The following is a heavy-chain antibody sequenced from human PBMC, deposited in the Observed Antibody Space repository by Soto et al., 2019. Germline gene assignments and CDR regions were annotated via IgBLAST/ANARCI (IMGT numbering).Heavy chain of an antibody. J-gene: IGHJ4*02. CDR2: IYYSGST. V-gene: IGHV4-31*03. Sequence: PSETLSLTCTVSGGSISSGGYYWSWIRQHPGKGLEWIGYIYYSGSTYYNPSLKSRVTISVDTSKNQFSLKLSSVTAADTAVYYCARSYGPGFDFDYWGQGTLVTAPQ. CDR1: GGSISSGGYY. D-gene: IGHD3-10*01. CDR3: ARSYGPGFDFDY.